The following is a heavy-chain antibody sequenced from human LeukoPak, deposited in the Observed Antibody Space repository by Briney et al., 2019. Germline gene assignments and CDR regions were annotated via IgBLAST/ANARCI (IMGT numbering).Heavy chain of an antibody. CDR3: ARKGSSYYDSSGYYAETYYFDY. V-gene: IGHV3-21*01. D-gene: IGHD3-22*01. CDR1: GFTFSSYS. J-gene: IGHJ4*02. CDR2: ISSSSSYI. Sequence: GGSLRLSCAASGFTFSSYSMTWVRQAPGKGLEWVSSISSSSSYIYYAHSVKGRFTISRDNAKNSLYLQMNSLRAEDTAVYYCARKGSSYYDSSGYYAETYYFDYWGQGTLVTVSS.